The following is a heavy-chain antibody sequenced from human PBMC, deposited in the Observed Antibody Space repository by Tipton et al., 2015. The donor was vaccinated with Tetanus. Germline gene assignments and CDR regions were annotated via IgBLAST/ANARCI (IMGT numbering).Heavy chain of an antibody. Sequence: TLSLTCAVYGGSFSVYYWSWIRQPPGKGLEWIGEINHSRNINNNPSLKSRVTISIDTSKNQSSLKLSSVTAADTAVYYCARGGLTPYEKDYWGQGTLVTVSS. V-gene: IGHV4-34*01. D-gene: IGHD3-3*01. CDR3: ARGGLTPYEKDY. CDR2: INHSRNI. CDR1: GGSFSVYY. J-gene: IGHJ4*02.